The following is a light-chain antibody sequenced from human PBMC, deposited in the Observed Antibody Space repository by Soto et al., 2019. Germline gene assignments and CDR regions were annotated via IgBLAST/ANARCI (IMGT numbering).Light chain of an antibody. CDR2: GAS. Sequence: DIQMTQSPSSLSASVGDTVTITCRASQIIISYLNWYQQNPGKAPNLLIYGASSLQSGVPSRFSGSASGTDFTLTISSLQPEDFATYYCQQTYSAPWTFGQGTKVDVK. J-gene: IGKJ1*01. CDR1: QIIISY. V-gene: IGKV1-39*01. CDR3: QQTYSAPWT.